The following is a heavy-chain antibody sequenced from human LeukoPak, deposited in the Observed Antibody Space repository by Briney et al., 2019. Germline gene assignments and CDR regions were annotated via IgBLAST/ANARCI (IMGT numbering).Heavy chain of an antibody. CDR1: GGSISSYY. V-gene: IGHV4-59*08. CDR3: ARGSYGSGSYYKRNPPPPFDY. J-gene: IGHJ4*02. Sequence: SETLSLTCTVSGGSISSYYWSWIRQPPGKGLEWIGYIYYSGSTNYNPSLKSRVTISVDTSKNQFSLKLSSVAAADTAVYYCARGSYGSGSYYKRNPPPPFDYWGLGTLVTVSS. CDR2: IYYSGST. D-gene: IGHD3-10*01.